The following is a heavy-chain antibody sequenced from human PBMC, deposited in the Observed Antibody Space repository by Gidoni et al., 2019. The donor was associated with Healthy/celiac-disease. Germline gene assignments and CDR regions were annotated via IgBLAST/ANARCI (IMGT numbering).Heavy chain of an antibody. CDR3: ARDKFVGRGVRGVLIP. D-gene: IGHD3-10*01. J-gene: IGHJ4*02. CDR1: GFTFSSYG. CDR2: IWYDGSNK. Sequence: QVQLVESGGGVVQPGRSLRLSCAASGFTFSSYGMHWVRQAPGKGLELVAVIWYDGSNKYYADSVKGRFTISRDNSKNTLYLQMNSLRAEDTAVYYCARDKFVGRGVRGVLIPWGQGTLVTVSS. V-gene: IGHV3-33*01.